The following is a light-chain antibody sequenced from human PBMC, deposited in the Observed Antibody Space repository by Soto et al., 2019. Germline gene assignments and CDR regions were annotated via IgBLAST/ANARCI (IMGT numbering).Light chain of an antibody. J-gene: IGLJ2*01. Sequence: QSVLTQPPSVSAAPGQKVTISCSGSSSNIGNNYVSWYQQLPGTVPKLLIYDNNKRPSGIPDRFSGSKSGTSATLGITGLQTGDEADYYCGTWDSSSVVFGGGTKVTVL. CDR2: DNN. CDR1: SSNIGNNY. CDR3: GTWDSSSVV. V-gene: IGLV1-51*01.